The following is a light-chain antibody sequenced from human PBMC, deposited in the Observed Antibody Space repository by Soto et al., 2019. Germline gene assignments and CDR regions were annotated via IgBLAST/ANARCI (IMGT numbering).Light chain of an antibody. J-gene: IGLJ1*01. CDR3: AAWDDSRSGHDV. CDR1: SSNIGSNY. Sequence: QAVVTQPPSASGTPGQRVTISCSGSSSNIGSNYVYWYQQLPGTAPKLLIYRNNKRPSGVPDRFSGSKSGTSASLAISGLRSEDEADYYCAAWDDSRSGHDVFGTGTKLTVL. CDR2: RNN. V-gene: IGLV1-47*01.